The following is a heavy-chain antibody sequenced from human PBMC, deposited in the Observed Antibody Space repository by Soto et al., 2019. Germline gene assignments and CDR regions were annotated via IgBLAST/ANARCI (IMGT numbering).Heavy chain of an antibody. V-gene: IGHV3-23*01. D-gene: IGHD2-2*01. CDR2: ISGSGGGT. CDR1: GFTFSSYA. J-gene: IGHJ4*02. Sequence: VQLLESGGGLVQPGGSLRLSCAASGFTFSSYAMSWVRQAPGKGLEWVSAISGSGGGTYYADSVKGRFTISRDNSKNTLYLQMNSLRAEDTAVYYCAKQDIVVVPAPCYFDYWGQGTLVTVSS. CDR3: AKQDIVVVPAPCYFDY.